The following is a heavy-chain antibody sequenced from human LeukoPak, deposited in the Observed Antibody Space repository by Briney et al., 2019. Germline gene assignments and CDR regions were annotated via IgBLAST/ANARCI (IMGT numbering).Heavy chain of an antibody. D-gene: IGHD2/OR15-2a*01. J-gene: IGHJ6*02. Sequence: GGSLRLSCAASGFTIGPYAMNWIHQGPGRGLEWVSVIKADGSGTFYADSVRGRFTPSRDNSKNSLYLQMNSLTSEDTALYYCATWAFYHNLDVWGQGTTVIVSS. CDR2: IKADGSGT. CDR1: GFTIGPYA. CDR3: ATWAFYHNLDV. V-gene: IGHV3-43*02.